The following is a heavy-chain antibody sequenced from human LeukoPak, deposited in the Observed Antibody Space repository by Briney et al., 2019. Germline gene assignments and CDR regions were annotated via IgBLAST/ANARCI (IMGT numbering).Heavy chain of an antibody. CDR3: ARGARPGGMIDY. V-gene: IGHV4-59*01. J-gene: IGHJ4*02. Sequence: PSGTLSLTCTVPGGSISSYYWSWIRQPPGKGLEWIGYIYYSGGTNYNPSLKSRVTISVDTSKNQFSLKLSSVTAADTAVYYCARGARPGGMIDYWGQGTLVTVSS. D-gene: IGHD3-16*01. CDR1: GGSISSYY. CDR2: IYYSGGT.